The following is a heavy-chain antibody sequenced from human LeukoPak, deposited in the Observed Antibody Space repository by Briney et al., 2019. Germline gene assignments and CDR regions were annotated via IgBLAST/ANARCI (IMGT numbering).Heavy chain of an antibody. V-gene: IGHV4-34*01. CDR1: GGSFSGYY. D-gene: IGHD2-2*01. Sequence: SETLSLTCAVSGGSFSGYYWSWIRQPPGKGLEWIGEINHSGSTNYNPSLKSRVTISVDTSKNQFSLKLSSVTAADTAVYYCARGVRCCSSTSCYEFDYWGQGTLVTVSS. CDR2: INHSGST. J-gene: IGHJ4*02. CDR3: ARGVRCCSSTSCYEFDY.